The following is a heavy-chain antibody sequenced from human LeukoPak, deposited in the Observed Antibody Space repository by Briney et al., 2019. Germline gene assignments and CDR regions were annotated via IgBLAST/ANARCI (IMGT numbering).Heavy chain of an antibody. V-gene: IGHV1-58*01. CDR3: AAVSGTVDGFDI. Sequence: GTSVKVSCKTSGFTFTRSAVQWVRQARGQRLEWIGWIIVASGDTDHTQKLQGRVTITRDMSTSTAYMELNSLRSEDTAVYYCAAVSGTVDGFDIWGQGTMVTVSS. CDR2: IIVASGDT. J-gene: IGHJ3*02. CDR1: GFTFTRSA. D-gene: IGHD4-11*01.